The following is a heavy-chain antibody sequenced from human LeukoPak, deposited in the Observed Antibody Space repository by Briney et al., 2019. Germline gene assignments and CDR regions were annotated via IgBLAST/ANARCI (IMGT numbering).Heavy chain of an antibody. CDR1: GGSFSGYY. CDR3: ARGRAYGSGSPRYGMDV. V-gene: IGHV4-34*01. D-gene: IGHD3-10*01. J-gene: IGHJ6*02. Sequence: SETLSLTCAVYGGSFSGYYWSWIRQPPGKGLEWIGELNHSGSTNYNPSLKSRVTISVDTSKNQFSLKLSSVTAADTAVYYCARGRAYGSGSPRYGMDVWGQGTTVTVSS. CDR2: LNHSGST.